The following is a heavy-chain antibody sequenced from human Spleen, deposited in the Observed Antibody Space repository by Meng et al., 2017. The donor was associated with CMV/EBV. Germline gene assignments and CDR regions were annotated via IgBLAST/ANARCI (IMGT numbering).Heavy chain of an antibody. CDR2: ISSSSSYI. CDR1: GFTFSSYS. CDR3: AREGFGSGYWFDP. D-gene: IGHD3-22*01. Sequence: GGSLRLSCAASGFTFSSYSMNWVRQAPGKGLEWVSSISSSSSYIYYADSVKGRFTISRDNAKKTVYLQMNRLTGEDTAIYYCAREGFGSGYWFDPWGQGTLVTVSS. J-gene: IGHJ5*02. V-gene: IGHV3-21*01.